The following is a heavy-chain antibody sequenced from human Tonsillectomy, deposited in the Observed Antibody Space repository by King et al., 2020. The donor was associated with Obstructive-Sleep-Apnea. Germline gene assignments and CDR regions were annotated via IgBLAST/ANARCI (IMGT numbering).Heavy chain of an antibody. CDR3: AHTHLAGYEWGFYYGMDV. CDR2: IYCDDDK. J-gene: IGHJ6*02. V-gene: IGHV2-5*02. Sequence: ITLKESGPTLVKPTQTLTLTCTFSGFSLSTSGVGVGWIRQPPGKALEWLALIYCDDDKRYSPSLKSRLTITNDTSKNQVSLTITNMDPVDTGTYYCAHTHLAGYEWGFYYGMDVWGQGTTVTVSS. D-gene: IGHD5-12*01. CDR1: GFSLSTSGVG.